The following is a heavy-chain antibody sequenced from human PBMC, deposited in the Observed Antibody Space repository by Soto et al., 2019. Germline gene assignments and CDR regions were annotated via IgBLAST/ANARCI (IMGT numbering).Heavy chain of an antibody. J-gene: IGHJ6*03. CDR2: IYYSGST. V-gene: IGHV4-59*08. CDR1: GGSISSYY. CDR3: ARHSCSGGSCYSGRYYMDV. Sequence: SETLSLTCTVSGGSISSYYWSWIRQPPGKGLEWIGYIYYSGSTNYNPSLKSRVTISVDTSKNQFSLKLSSVTAADTAVYYCARHSCSGGSCYSGRYYMDVWGKGTTVTVSS. D-gene: IGHD2-15*01.